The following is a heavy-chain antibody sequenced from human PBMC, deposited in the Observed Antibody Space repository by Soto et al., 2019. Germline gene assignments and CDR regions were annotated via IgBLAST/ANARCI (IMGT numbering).Heavy chain of an antibody. J-gene: IGHJ4*02. CDR1: GYNFRNYG. CDR2: IGPYNGNT. D-gene: IGHD6-19*01. V-gene: IGHV1-18*01. CDR3: ARDSLPLAVAAPDN. Sequence: GASVKVSCKSSGYNFRNYGITWVRQAPGQGLEWMGWIGPYNGNTNYAQKFQGRVTMTTDTSTSTAYMELRSLRPDDTAVYYCARDSLPLAVAAPDNWGQGTLVTVSS.